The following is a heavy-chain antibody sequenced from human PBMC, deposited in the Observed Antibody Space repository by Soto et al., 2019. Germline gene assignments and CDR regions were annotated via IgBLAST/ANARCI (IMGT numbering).Heavy chain of an antibody. J-gene: IGHJ4*02. D-gene: IGHD1-1*01. V-gene: IGHV1-8*01. CDR1: GYTFTSYD. Sequence: GASVKVSCKDSGYTFTSYDIYWLRQANGQGLEWMGWMNPKTGNSGYAHKFQGRVTMNSDTTIITAHMELSXLRSEDTAVYYCARRAETNGWNGFGADKYYLGFWWKGNVVTVS. CDR3: ARRAETNGWNGFGADKYYLGF. CDR2: MNPKTGNS.